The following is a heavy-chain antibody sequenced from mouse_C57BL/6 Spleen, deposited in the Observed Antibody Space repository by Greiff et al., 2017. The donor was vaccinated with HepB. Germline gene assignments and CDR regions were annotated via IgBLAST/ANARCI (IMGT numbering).Heavy chain of an antibody. Sequence: VQLQQSGPELVKPGASVKMSCKASGYTFTDYNMHWVKQSHGKSLEWIGYINPNNGGTSYNQKFKGKATLTVNKSSSTAYMELRSLTSEDSAVYYCASGGLRRSFDYWGQGTTLTVSS. CDR1: GYTFTDYN. V-gene: IGHV1-22*01. CDR2: INPNNGGT. CDR3: ASGGLRRSFDY. D-gene: IGHD1-1*01. J-gene: IGHJ2*01.